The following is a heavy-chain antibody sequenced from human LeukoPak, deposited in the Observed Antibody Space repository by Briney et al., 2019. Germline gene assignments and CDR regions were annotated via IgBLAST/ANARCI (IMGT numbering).Heavy chain of an antibody. V-gene: IGHV4-39*07. D-gene: IGHD6-13*01. CDR1: GGSISSYY. J-gene: IGHJ4*02. Sequence: SETLSLTCTVSGGSISSYYWGWIRQPPGKGLEWIGSIYYSGSTYYNPSLKSRVTISVDTSKNQFSLKLSSVTAADTAVYYCARGGAGQLVYYFDYWGQGTLVTVSS. CDR2: IYYSGST. CDR3: ARGGAGQLVYYFDY.